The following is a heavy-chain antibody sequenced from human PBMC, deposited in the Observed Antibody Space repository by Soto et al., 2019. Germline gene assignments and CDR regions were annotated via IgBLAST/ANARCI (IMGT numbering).Heavy chain of an antibody. V-gene: IGHV3-7*01. CDR1: GFTFSSYW. D-gene: IGHD3-10*01. Sequence: EVQLVESGGGLVQPGGSLRLSCAASGFTFSSYWMSWVRQAPGKGLEWVANIKQDGSEKYYVDSVKGRFTISRDNAKNSLYLQMNSLRAEDTAVYYCAREGRFGELFLFDYWGQGTLVTVSS. CDR2: IKQDGSEK. J-gene: IGHJ4*02. CDR3: AREGRFGELFLFDY.